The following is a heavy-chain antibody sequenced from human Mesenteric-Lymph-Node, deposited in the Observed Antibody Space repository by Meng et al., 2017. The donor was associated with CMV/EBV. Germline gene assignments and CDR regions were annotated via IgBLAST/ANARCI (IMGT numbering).Heavy chain of an antibody. D-gene: IGHD6-19*01. CDR2: ISSSSTSI. Sequence: GGSLRLSCAGSGFTFRSYSMNWVRQAPGKGLEWVSSISSSSTSIYYADSVKGRFTISRDNAKSSLYLQMNSLRAEDTAVYYCASTSSGWMDYFDYWGQGTLVTVSS. V-gene: IGHV3-21*01. CDR3: ASTSSGWMDYFDY. J-gene: IGHJ4*02. CDR1: GFTFRSYS.